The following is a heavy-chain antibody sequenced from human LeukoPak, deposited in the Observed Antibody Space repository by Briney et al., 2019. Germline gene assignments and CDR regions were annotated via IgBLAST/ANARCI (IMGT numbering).Heavy chain of an antibody. Sequence: GGSLRLSCAASGFTFSSYGMHWVRQAPGKGLEWVAVISYDGSNKYYADSVKGRFTISRDNSKNTLYLQMNSLRAEDTAVYYCAREAQEYTSIAARPLDYWGQGTLVTVSS. CDR2: ISYDGSNK. V-gene: IGHV3-30*03. CDR1: GFTFSSYG. D-gene: IGHD6-6*01. CDR3: AREAQEYTSIAARPLDY. J-gene: IGHJ4*02.